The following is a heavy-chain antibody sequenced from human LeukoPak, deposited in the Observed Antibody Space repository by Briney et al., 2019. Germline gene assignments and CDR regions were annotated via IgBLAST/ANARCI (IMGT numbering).Heavy chain of an antibody. V-gene: IGHV4-61*08. J-gene: IGHJ4*02. CDR1: GGSVSSGDYY. Sequence: PSETLSLTCTLSGGSVSSGDYYWSWIRQPPGKGLEWIGYTSYSGSTNYNPSLKSRITISIDTSKNQFFLKFSSVTAADTAVYYCARFAYCGGHCWYYFDYWGQGSLVTVSS. D-gene: IGHD2-21*02. CDR2: TSYSGST. CDR3: ARFAYCGGHCWYYFDY.